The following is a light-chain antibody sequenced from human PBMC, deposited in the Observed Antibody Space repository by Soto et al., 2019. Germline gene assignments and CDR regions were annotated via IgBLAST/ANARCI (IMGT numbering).Light chain of an antibody. Sequence: EIVLTQSPATLSLSPGERATLSCRASQSVSSYLAWYQQKPGQAPRLLIYDASNRATGIPDTFSGSGSGTEFTLTISRMQSEDFAVYYCQQYNDWPYNFGQGTKLDIK. CDR2: DAS. J-gene: IGKJ2*01. V-gene: IGKV3-15*01. CDR1: QSVSSY. CDR3: QQYNDWPYN.